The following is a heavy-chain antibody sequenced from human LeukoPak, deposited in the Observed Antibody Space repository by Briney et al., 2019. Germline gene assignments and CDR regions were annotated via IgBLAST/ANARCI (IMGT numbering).Heavy chain of an antibody. CDR2: IKQDGSEK. V-gene: IGHV3-7*01. CDR3: ARSGYLYFDH. CDR1: GFTFSSFW. Sequence: PGGSLSLSCAASGFTFSSFWMSWVRQAPGKGLEWVANIKQDGSEKDYVDSVKGRFTISRDNAKNSLYLQMNSLRAGDTAVYYCARSGYLYFDHWGQGTLVTVSS. D-gene: IGHD3-3*01. J-gene: IGHJ4*02.